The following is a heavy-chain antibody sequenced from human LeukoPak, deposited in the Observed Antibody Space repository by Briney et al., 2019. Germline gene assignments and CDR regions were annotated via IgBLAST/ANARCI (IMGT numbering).Heavy chain of an antibody. J-gene: IGHJ4*02. Sequence: GGSLRLSCAASGFTFSNYGMQWVRQAPGKGPEWVAVVSYDGITKFYADSVKGRFTISRDNAKNTLYLQVNGLRAEDTAVYYCGRALGSPLDYWGQGTLVIVSS. V-gene: IGHV3-30*03. CDR1: GFTFSNYG. D-gene: IGHD1-26*01. CDR2: VSYDGITK. CDR3: GRALGSPLDY.